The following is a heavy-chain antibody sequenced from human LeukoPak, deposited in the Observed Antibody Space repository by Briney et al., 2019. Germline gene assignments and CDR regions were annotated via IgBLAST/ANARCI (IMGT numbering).Heavy chain of an antibody. CDR3: ARDGVVAINWFDP. D-gene: IGHD3-22*01. CDR2: INHSGST. Sequence: KPSETLSLTCAVYGGSFSGYYWSWIRQPPGKGLEWIGEINHSGSTNYNPSLKSRVTISVDTSKNQFSLKLSSVTAADTAVYYCARDGVVAINWFDPWGQGTLVTVSS. J-gene: IGHJ5*02. CDR1: GGSFSGYY. V-gene: IGHV4-34*01.